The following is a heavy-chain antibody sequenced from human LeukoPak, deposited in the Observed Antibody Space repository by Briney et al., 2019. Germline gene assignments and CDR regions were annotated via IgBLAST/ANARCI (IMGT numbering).Heavy chain of an antibody. CDR1: GGSFSGYY. CDR3: ARGGGSSGYYFTKYYFDY. J-gene: IGHJ4*02. CDR2: INHSGST. D-gene: IGHD3-22*01. Sequence: PSETLSLTCAVYGGSFSGYYWNWIRQPPGKGLEWIGEINHSGSTNYTPSLKSRVTISVDTSKNQFSLKLSSVTAADTAVYYCARGGGSSGYYFTKYYFDYWGQGTLVTVSS. V-gene: IGHV4-34*01.